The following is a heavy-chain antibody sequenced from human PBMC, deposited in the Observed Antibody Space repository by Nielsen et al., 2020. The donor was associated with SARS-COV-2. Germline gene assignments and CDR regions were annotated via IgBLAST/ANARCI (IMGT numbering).Heavy chain of an antibody. J-gene: IGHJ6*02. CDR2: IDPSDSYT. Sequence: ESLQLSCPGSGYSFTSYWISWVRQMPGKGLEWMGRIDPSDSYTNYSPSFQGHVTISADKSISTAYLQWSSLKASDTAMYYCASTAPGIAAAGGYYYYGMDVWGQGTTVTFSS. D-gene: IGHD6-13*01. CDR3: ASTAPGIAAAGGYYYYGMDV. CDR1: GYSFTSYW. V-gene: IGHV5-10-1*01.